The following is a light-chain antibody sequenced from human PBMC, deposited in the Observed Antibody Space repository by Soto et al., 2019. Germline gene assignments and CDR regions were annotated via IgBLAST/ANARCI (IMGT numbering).Light chain of an antibody. CDR3: RQYGGLPRT. CDR1: QSINSK. Sequence: ETVMTQSPATLSLSPGERATLSCRASQSINSKLVWYQQKPGQAPRFLIYGASTRATGIPARFSGSGSGTEFTLIISKLEPEDFAVYYCRQYGGLPRTFGQGTKVDIK. J-gene: IGKJ1*01. V-gene: IGKV3-15*01. CDR2: GAS.